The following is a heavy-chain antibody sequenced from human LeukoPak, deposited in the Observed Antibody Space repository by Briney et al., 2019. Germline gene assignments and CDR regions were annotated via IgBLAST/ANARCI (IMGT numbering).Heavy chain of an antibody. CDR1: GFTFTSYS. CDR3: AKSSYYDASGYYREYYFDY. J-gene: IGHJ4*02. D-gene: IGHD3-22*01. CDR2: ISGGGGST. Sequence: PGGSLRLSCAASGFTFTSYSMNWVRQAPGKGLEWVSTISGGGGSTYYADSVKGRFTISRDNSKNTLYLQMNSLRDEDTAVYYCAKSSYYDASGYYREYYFDYWGQGTLVTVSS. V-gene: IGHV3-23*01.